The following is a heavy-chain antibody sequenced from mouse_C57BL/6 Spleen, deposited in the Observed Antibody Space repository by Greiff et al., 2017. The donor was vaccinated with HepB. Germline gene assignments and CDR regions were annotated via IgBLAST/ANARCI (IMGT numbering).Heavy chain of an antibody. V-gene: IGHV5-9-1*02. Sequence: EVNLVESGEGLVKPGGSLKLSCAASGFTFSSYAMSWVRQTPEKRLEWVAYISSGGDYIYYADTVKGRFTISRDNARNTLYLQMSSLKSEDTAMYYCTRALYYRDYFDYWGQGTTLTVSS. CDR1: GFTFSSYA. CDR3: TRALYYRDYFDY. CDR2: ISSGGDYI. D-gene: IGHD2-14*01. J-gene: IGHJ2*01.